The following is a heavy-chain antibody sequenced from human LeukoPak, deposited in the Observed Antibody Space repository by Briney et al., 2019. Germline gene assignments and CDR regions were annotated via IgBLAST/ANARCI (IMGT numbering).Heavy chain of an antibody. D-gene: IGHD3-10*01. V-gene: IGHV1-18*01. CDR3: ARGGWFGTQASYYYYGMDV. CDR2: ISAYNGNT. CDR1: GYTFTSYG. J-gene: IGHJ6*02. Sequence: ASVKVSCKASGYTFTSYGISWVRQAPGQGLEWMGWISAYNGNTNYAQKLQGRVTMTTDTSTSTAYMELRSLRSDDTAVYYCARGGWFGTQASYYYYGMDVWGQGTTVTVSS.